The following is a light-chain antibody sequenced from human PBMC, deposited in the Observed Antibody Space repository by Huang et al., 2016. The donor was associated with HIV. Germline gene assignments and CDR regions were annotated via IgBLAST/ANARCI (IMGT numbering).Light chain of an antibody. CDR3: HQYGSPPWT. V-gene: IGKV3-20*01. CDR1: QSVSNYY. Sequence: DIVLTQSPGSLSLSPGERATLSCRASQSVSNYYLAWYQQRPGQAPRLLIHAAASRASGSPDRFSGSGSGTAFTLTISRLEPEDSAIYFCHQYGSPPWTFGQGTRVEIK. J-gene: IGKJ1*01. CDR2: AAA.